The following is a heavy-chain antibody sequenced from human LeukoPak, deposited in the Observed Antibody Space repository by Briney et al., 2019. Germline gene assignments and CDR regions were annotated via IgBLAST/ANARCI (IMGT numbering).Heavy chain of an antibody. CDR1: GFTFGSYS. J-gene: IGHJ4*02. Sequence: GGSLRLSCAASGFTFGSYSMNWVRQAPGKGLEWVSSISSSSSSYIYYADSVKGRFTISRDNAKNSLYLQMNSLRAEDTAVYYCARDLEDTARIDYWGQGTLVTVSS. CDR2: ISSSSSSYI. V-gene: IGHV3-21*01. CDR3: ARDLEDTARIDY. D-gene: IGHD5-18*01.